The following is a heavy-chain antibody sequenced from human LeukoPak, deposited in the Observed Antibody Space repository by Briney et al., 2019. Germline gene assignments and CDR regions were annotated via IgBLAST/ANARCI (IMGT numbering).Heavy chain of an antibody. V-gene: IGHV4-59*01. CDR3: ARENDAFDI. Sequence: SESLSLACTVSGGSISSYYWSWIRQPPGKGLEWIGYIYYSGSTNYNPSLKSRVTISVDTSKNQFSLKLSSVTAADTAVYYCARENDAFDIWGQGTMVTVSS. J-gene: IGHJ3*02. CDR2: IYYSGST. CDR1: GGSISSYY.